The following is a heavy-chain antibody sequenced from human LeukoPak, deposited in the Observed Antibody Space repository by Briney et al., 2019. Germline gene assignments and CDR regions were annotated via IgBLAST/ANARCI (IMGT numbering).Heavy chain of an antibody. V-gene: IGHV3-23*01. CDR3: AKDLAQQWLIVFAY. CDR1: GFPFSRYA. D-gene: IGHD6-19*01. J-gene: IGHJ4*02. CDR2: ISGSGGST. Sequence: PGGPLSLLCAASGFPFSRYAMGWLRQAPGKGLEWVSAISGSGGSTYYADSVKGRFTIYRDNYKNTLYLQMNSLRAEDRAVYYCAKDLAQQWLIVFAYWGEGTLVTVSA.